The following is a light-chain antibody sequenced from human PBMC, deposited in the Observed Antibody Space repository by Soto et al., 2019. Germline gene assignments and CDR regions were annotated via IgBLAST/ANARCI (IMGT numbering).Light chain of an antibody. V-gene: IGKV1-39*01. CDR1: QGISTY. Sequence: DIQMTQSPSSLSASVGDRVTITCRASQGISTYLSWYQQKPGKAPEFLIYAASSLQRGVPSRFSGSGSGTDFTLTISSLQPEDFATHYCQQSYSTPITFGQGTRLDIK. J-gene: IGKJ5*01. CDR3: QQSYSTPIT. CDR2: AAS.